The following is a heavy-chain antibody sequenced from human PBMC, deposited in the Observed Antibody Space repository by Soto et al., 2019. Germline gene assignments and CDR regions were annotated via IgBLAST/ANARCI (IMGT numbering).Heavy chain of an antibody. D-gene: IGHD5-18*01. CDR1: GFTFSSYG. Sequence: GGSLRLSCAASGFTFSSYGMHWVRQAPGKGLEWVAVIWYDGSSKYYADSVKGRFTISRDNSKNTLYLQMNSLRAEDTAVYYCAREDADTAMVITKYYYYGMDVWGQGTTVTVSS. CDR2: IWYDGSSK. CDR3: AREDADTAMVITKYYYYGMDV. V-gene: IGHV3-33*01. J-gene: IGHJ6*02.